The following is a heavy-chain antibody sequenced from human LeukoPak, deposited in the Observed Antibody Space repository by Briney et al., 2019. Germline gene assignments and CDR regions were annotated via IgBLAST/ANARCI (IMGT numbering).Heavy chain of an antibody. CDR1: GFSFSDYY. CDR3: ARLVVGAMGNDY. D-gene: IGHD1-26*01. J-gene: IGHJ4*02. CDR2: ISSSATYT. Sequence: GGSLRLSCAASGFSFSDYYMNWIRQAPGKGLEWVSYISSSATYTDYAESVKGRFTVSRDNAKNSLYLQMNSLRAEDTAVYYCARLVVGAMGNDYWGQGTLVTVSS. V-gene: IGHV3-11*03.